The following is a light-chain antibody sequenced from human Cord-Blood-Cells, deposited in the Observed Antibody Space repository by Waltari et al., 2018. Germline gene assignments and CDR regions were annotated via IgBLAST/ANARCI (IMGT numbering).Light chain of an antibody. CDR2: DVS. J-gene: IGLJ1*01. CDR3: CSYAGSYSYV. CDR1: SSDVGGYNY. V-gene: IGLV2-11*01. Sequence: FALTQPRPLSGPPDQSVTIPGPGTSSDVGGYNYVSWYQQHPGKAPKLMIYDVSKRPSGVPDRFSGSKSGNTASLTISGLQAEDEADYYCCSYAGSYSYVFGTGTKVTVL.